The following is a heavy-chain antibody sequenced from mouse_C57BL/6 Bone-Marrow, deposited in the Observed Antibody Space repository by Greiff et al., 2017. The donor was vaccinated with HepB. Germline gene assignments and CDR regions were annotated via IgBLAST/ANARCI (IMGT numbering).Heavy chain of an antibody. Sequence: QVQLKESGAELAKPGASVKLSCKASGYTFTSYWMHWVKQRPGQGLEWIGYINPSSGYTKYNQKFKDKATLTADKSSSTAYMQLSSLTYEDSAVYYCARSHYSNYSWFAYWGQGTLVTVSA. CDR3: ARSHYSNYSWFAY. J-gene: IGHJ3*01. CDR1: GYTFTSYW. CDR2: INPSSGYT. V-gene: IGHV1-7*01. D-gene: IGHD2-5*01.